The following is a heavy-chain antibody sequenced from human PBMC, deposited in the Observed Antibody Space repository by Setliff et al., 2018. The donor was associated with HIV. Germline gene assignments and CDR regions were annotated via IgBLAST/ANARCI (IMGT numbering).Heavy chain of an antibody. J-gene: IGHJ4*02. D-gene: IGHD3-10*01. Sequence: PSETLSLTCTVSGGSISTSRYYWGWIRQPPGKGLEWIGSINYRGNTYYNPSLKSRAAISVDTSKNQISLKLSSVTAADTAVYYCARGGSGNSYNGAFDYWGQGTLVTV. CDR1: GGSISTSRYY. V-gene: IGHV4-39*07. CDR3: ARGGSGNSYNGAFDY. CDR2: INYRGNT.